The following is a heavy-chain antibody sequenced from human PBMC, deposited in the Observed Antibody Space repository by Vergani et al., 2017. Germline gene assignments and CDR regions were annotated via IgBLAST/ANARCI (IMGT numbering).Heavy chain of an antibody. J-gene: IGHJ4*02. CDR3: AKTHEGDSGYDYFDY. Sequence: QVQLVQSGAEVKKPGASVKVSCKASGYTFTSYGISWVRQAPGQGLEWMGWISADNVNTNYAQKLRGRVTMTTDTSTSTAYMELRSLRSDDTAVYYCAKTHEGDSGYDYFDYWGQGTLVTVSS. D-gene: IGHD5-12*01. CDR2: ISADNVNT. V-gene: IGHV1-18*01. CDR1: GYTFTSYG.